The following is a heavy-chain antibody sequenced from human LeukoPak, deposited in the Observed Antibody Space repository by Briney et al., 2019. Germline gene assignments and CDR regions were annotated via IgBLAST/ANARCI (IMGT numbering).Heavy chain of an antibody. V-gene: IGHV3-23*01. CDR3: AKGGGDDSSGYYYVADYFDY. CDR1: GFAFSSYA. J-gene: IGHJ4*02. D-gene: IGHD3-22*01. Sequence: GGSLRLSCAASGFAFSSYAMSWVRQAPGKGLEWVSAISGSGGSTYYADSVKGRFTISRDNSKNTLYLQMNSLRAEDTAVYYCAKGGGDDSSGYYYVADYFDYWGQGTLVTVSS. CDR2: ISGSGGST.